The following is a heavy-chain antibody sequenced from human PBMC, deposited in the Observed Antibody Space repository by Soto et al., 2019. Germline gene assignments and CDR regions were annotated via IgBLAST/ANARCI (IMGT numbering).Heavy chain of an antibody. CDR3: ARVARIAAAGPDLNWFDP. CDR2: IIPIFGTA. V-gene: IGHV1-69*06. D-gene: IGHD6-13*01. J-gene: IGHJ5*02. Sequence: SVKVSCKASGGTFSSYVVSWVRQAPGQGLEWMGGIIPIFGTANYAQKFQGRVTITADKSTSTAYMELSSLISEDTAVYYCARVARIAAAGPDLNWFDPWGQGTLVTVPQ. CDR1: GGTFSSYV.